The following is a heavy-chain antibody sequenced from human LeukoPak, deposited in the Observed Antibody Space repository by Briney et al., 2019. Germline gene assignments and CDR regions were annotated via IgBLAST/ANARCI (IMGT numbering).Heavy chain of an antibody. Sequence: PGGSLRLSCAASGFTFSNFWMHWVRQVPGKGLVCVSRINIDGASTTYADSVRGRFTISRDNAKNALYLQMNSLGAEDTAVYYCARGSNDWYGIDYWGQGALVDVSS. V-gene: IGHV3-74*03. CDR3: ARGSNDWYGIDY. J-gene: IGHJ4*02. CDR1: GFTFSNFW. CDR2: INIDGAST. D-gene: IGHD3-9*01.